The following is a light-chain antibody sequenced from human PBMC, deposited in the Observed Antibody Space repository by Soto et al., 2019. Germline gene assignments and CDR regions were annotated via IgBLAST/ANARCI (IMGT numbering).Light chain of an antibody. CDR3: QVWDRSSNHWV. Sequence: SYELTQPPSLSVAPGQTATVTCGGRNIGSKSVHWYQQKPGQAPVLVVHDDSDRPSGIPGRFSGSNSGDTATLTISGVEAGDEADYYCQVWDRSSNHWVFGGGTKLTVL. CDR2: DDS. CDR1: NIGSKS. V-gene: IGLV3-21*02. J-gene: IGLJ3*02.